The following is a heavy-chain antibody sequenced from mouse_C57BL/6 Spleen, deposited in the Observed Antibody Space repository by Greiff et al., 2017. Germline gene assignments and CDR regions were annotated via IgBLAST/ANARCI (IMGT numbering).Heavy chain of an antibody. Sequence: QVQLKESGAELVRPGASVKLSCKASGYTFTDYYINWVKQRPGQGLEWIARIYPGSGNTYYNEKFKGKATLTAEKSSSTAYMQLSSLTSEDSAVYFCARGGLTGTLDYWGQGTTLTVSS. CDR3: ARGGLTGTLDY. J-gene: IGHJ2*01. V-gene: IGHV1-76*01. CDR2: IYPGSGNT. CDR1: GYTFTDYY. D-gene: IGHD4-1*01.